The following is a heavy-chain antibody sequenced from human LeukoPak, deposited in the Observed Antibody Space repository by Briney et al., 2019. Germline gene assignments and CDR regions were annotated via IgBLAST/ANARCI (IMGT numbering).Heavy chain of an antibody. J-gene: IGHJ3*02. V-gene: IGHV1-69*13. CDR3: AREMSIAAYHI. Sequence: GASVKVSCKASGGTFSSYAISWVRQAPGQGLEWMGGIIPIFGTANYAQKSQGRVTITADESTSTAYMELSSLRSEDTAVYYCAREMSIAAYHIWGQGTMVTVSS. D-gene: IGHD6-6*01. CDR2: IIPIFGTA. CDR1: GGTFSSYA.